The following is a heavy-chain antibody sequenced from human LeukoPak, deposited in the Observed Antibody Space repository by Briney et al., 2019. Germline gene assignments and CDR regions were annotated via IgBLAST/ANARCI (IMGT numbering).Heavy chain of an antibody. CDR3: ARVLIEPSYDFWSGYYGSPAFGI. CDR2: INPSGGST. Sequence: ASVKVSCKASGYTFTSYYMHWVRQAPGQGLEWMGIINPSGGSTSYAQKFQGRVTMTRDMSTSTVYMELSSLRSEDTAVYYCARVLIEPSYDFWSGYYGSPAFGIWGQGTMVTVSS. J-gene: IGHJ3*02. V-gene: IGHV1-46*01. D-gene: IGHD3-3*01. CDR1: GYTFTSYY.